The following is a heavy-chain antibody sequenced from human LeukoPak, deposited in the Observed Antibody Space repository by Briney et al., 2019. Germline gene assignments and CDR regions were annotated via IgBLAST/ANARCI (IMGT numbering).Heavy chain of an antibody. CDR1: GFTFSSYW. Sequence: GGSLRLSCAASGFTFSSYWMHWVRQAPGKGLVWVSRINSDGSSTSYADSVEGRFTISRDNAKNTLYLQMNSLRAEDTAVYYCARDLFWDSSGYFGWYWYFDLWGRGTLVTVSS. CDR2: INSDGSST. J-gene: IGHJ2*01. V-gene: IGHV3-74*01. D-gene: IGHD3-22*01. CDR3: ARDLFWDSSGYFGWYWYFDL.